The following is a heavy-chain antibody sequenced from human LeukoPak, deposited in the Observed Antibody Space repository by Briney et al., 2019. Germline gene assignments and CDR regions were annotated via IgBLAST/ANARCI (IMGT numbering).Heavy chain of an antibody. CDR1: GGTFSSYA. CDR2: IIPIFGTA. CDR3: ARSDSSSSFPFDY. V-gene: IGHV1-69*05. J-gene: IGHJ4*02. D-gene: IGHD6-6*01. Sequence: SVKVSCKASGGTFSSYAISWVRQAPGQGLEWMGRIIPIFGTANYAQKFQGRVTITTDESTSTAYMELSSLRSEDTAVYYCARSDSSSSFPFDYWGQGTLVTVSS.